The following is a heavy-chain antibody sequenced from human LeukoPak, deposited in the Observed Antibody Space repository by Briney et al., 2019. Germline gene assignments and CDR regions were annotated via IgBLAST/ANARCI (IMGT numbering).Heavy chain of an antibody. CDR1: GYIFTNYW. Sequence: GESLKISCQGSGYIFTNYWIAWVRQMPGKGLEWMGSIHPDNSRTAYSPSFQGQVTLSADKSITTAYLQWSSLKASDTALYYCARQPTGFPNWFDPWGQRTLVIVSS. CDR3: ARQPTGFPNWFDP. V-gene: IGHV5-51*01. J-gene: IGHJ5*02. D-gene: IGHD1-14*01. CDR2: IHPDNSRT.